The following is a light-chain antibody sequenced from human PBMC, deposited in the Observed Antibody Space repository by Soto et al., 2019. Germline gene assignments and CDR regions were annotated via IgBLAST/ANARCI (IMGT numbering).Light chain of an antibody. CDR2: DVS. CDR3: QQYSDRPPWT. V-gene: IGKV3-15*01. Sequence: EVVVTQSPATLSVSPGERATLSCRASPSVNGTLAWYQQKPGQTPRLLIYDVSTRANGVLARFSGRGSVTEFTLAICSLQYEDFALYYCQQYSDRPPWTFGQGARVDIK. CDR1: PSVNGT. J-gene: IGKJ1*01.